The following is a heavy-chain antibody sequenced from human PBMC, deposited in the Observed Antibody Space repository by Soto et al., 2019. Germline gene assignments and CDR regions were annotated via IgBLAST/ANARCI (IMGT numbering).Heavy chain of an antibody. CDR3: AREEKEHYYGSGSYYL. CDR2: INPNSGGT. J-gene: IGHJ4*02. Sequence: ASVKVSCKASGYTFTGYYMHWVRQAPGQGLEWMGWINPNSGGTNYAQKFQGWVTMTRDTSISTAYMELSRLRSDDTAVYYCAREEKEHYYGSGSYYLWGQGTLVTVSS. V-gene: IGHV1-2*04. D-gene: IGHD3-10*01. CDR1: GYTFTGYY.